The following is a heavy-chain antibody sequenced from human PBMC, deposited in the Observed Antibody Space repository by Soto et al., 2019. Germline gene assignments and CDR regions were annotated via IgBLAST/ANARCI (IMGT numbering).Heavy chain of an antibody. CDR2: ISSSSSYI. D-gene: IGHD2-15*01. Sequence: GGSLRLSCAAPGFTFSSYSMNWVRQAPGKGLEWVSSISSSSSYIYYADSVKGRFTISRDNAKNSLYLQMNSLRAEDTAVYYCARGVVVAANIDYWGQGTLVTVSS. J-gene: IGHJ4*02. CDR1: GFTFSSYS. CDR3: ARGVVVAANIDY. V-gene: IGHV3-21*01.